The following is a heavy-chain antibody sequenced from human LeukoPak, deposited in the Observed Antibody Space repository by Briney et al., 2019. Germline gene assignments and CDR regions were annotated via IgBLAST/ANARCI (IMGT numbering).Heavy chain of an antibody. V-gene: IGHV1-2*02. CDR1: GYTFTYYY. J-gene: IGHJ4*02. CDR3: ARLPYDEPDY. D-gene: IGHD3-3*01. CDR2: ISPNSGGT. Sequence: ASVKVSCKASGYTFTYYYVHWVRQAPAQGLEWMGCISPNSGGTHYAQNFQGRVTMTRDTSISTAYMELSRLRSDDTAVYFCARLPYDEPDYWGQGTLVTVSS.